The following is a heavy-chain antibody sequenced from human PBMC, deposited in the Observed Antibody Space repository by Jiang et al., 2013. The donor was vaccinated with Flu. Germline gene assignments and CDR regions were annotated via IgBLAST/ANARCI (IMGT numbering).Heavy chain of an antibody. V-gene: IGHV4-59*01. Sequence: GPGLVKPSETLSLTCSVSGGSISSYYWSWIRQPPGRDWSGLEYIHYSGSTNYNPSLNSRVTISLDTSKNQFSLNLIFVTAADTAVYYCARVDNAGSRRWFDPWGQEPWSPSPQ. CDR3: ARVDNAGSRRWFDP. D-gene: IGHD3-10*01. J-gene: IGHJ5*02. CDR2: IHYSGST. CDR1: GGSISSYY.